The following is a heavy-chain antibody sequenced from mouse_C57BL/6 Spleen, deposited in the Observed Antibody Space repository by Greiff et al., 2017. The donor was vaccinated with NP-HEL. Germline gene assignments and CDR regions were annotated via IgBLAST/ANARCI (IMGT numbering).Heavy chain of an antibody. CDR1: GFTFSDYG. V-gene: IGHV5-17*01. CDR3: ARDSQLGHYAMDY. J-gene: IGHJ4*01. CDR2: ISSGSSTI. D-gene: IGHD4-1*02. Sequence: EVQRVESGGGLVKPGGSLKLSCAASGFTFSDYGMHWVRQAPEKGLEWVAYISSGSSTIYYADTVKGRFTISRDNATNTLFLQMTSLRSEDTALYYCARDSQLGHYAMDYWGQGTSVTVSS.